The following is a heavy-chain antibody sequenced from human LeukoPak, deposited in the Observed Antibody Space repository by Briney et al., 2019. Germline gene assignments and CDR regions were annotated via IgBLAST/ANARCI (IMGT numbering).Heavy chain of an antibody. CDR1: GYTFTSYY. CDR3: ARGFLVHVDTAATYYYYYMDV. J-gene: IGHJ6*03. D-gene: IGHD5-18*01. CDR2: INPSGGST. V-gene: IGHV1-46*01. Sequence: HRASVKVSCKASGYTFTSYYMHWVRQAPGQGLEWMGIINPSGGSTSYAQKFQGRVTMTRDTSTSTVYMELSSLRSEDTAVYYCARGFLVHVDTAATYYYYYMDVWGKGTTVTVSS.